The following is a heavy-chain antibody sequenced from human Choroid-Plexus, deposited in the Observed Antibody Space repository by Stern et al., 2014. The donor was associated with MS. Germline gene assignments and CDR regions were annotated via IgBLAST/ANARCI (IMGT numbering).Heavy chain of an antibody. D-gene: IGHD2/OR15-2a*01. CDR2: VTYDGSNK. Sequence: VQLVESGGGVVQPGRPLRLSCVASGFTFGSCAMHWVRQAPGKGLEWMAGVTYDGSNKYYADSVKGRFTISRDNSQNTLDMQMSSLRPEDTAVYYCAKDRQYLTYFFDHWGQGSLVTVSS. CDR3: AKDRQYLTYFFDH. J-gene: IGHJ5*02. V-gene: IGHV3-30*18. CDR1: GFTFGSCA.